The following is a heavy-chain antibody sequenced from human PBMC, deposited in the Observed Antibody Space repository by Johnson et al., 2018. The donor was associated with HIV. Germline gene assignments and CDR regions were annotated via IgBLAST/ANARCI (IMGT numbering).Heavy chain of an antibody. CDR1: GFTFSSYA. Sequence: VQLVESGGGLVQPGGSLRFSCAVSGFTFSSYAMSWVRQAPGKGLEWVSTISGSGDNTYYADSVKGRFTISRDNSKNTLYLQMNSLRAEDTALYYCAREPEGWAFDIWGQGTMVTVSS. CDR2: ISGSGDNT. D-gene: IGHD1-26*01. J-gene: IGHJ3*02. V-gene: IGHV3-23*04. CDR3: AREPEGWAFDI.